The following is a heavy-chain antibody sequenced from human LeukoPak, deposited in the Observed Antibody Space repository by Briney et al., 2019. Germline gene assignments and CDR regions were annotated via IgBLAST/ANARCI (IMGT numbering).Heavy chain of an antibody. Sequence: GSLRLSCAASGFTFDDYGMNWVRQAPGKGQEWVSGINWNGGSTAYADSVKGRFTISRDNAKNSLYLQMSSLRAEDTAFYYCARDIAAAGPYYFDYWGQGTLVTVSS. D-gene: IGHD6-13*01. CDR3: ARDIAAAGPYYFDY. CDR1: GFTFDDYG. J-gene: IGHJ4*02. CDR2: INWNGGST. V-gene: IGHV3-20*04.